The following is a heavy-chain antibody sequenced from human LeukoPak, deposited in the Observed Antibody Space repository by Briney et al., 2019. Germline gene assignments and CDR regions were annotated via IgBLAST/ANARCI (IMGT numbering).Heavy chain of an antibody. V-gene: IGHV6-1*01. CDR3: ARDSSSWYNYFDY. Sequence: SQTLSLTCAISGDSVSNNSAAWNWIRQSPSRGLEWLGRTYYRSKWYSDYAVSVKSRLTINPDTSKNQFSLQLNSVTPEDTAVYYCARDSSSWYNYFDYWGQGTLVTVSS. CDR1: GDSVSNNSAA. D-gene: IGHD6-13*01. J-gene: IGHJ4*02. CDR2: TYYRSKWYS.